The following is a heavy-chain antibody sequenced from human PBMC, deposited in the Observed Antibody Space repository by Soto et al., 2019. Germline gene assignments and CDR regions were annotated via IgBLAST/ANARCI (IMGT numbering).Heavy chain of an antibody. Sequence: SVKVSCKGSGNTFTYVYLHWVRQAPGQALEWMGWITPFNGNTKYAQKFQDRVTITGDTSLNTAYMELSSLRSDDTAMFYCASGRYDASGYFDYWGQGTLVTVSS. J-gene: IGHJ4*02. CDR2: ITPFNGNT. V-gene: IGHV1-45*02. CDR3: ASGRYDASGYFDY. CDR1: GNTFTYVY. D-gene: IGHD3-22*01.